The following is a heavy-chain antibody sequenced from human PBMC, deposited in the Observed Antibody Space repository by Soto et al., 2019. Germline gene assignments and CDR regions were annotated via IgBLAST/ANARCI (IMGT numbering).Heavy chain of an antibody. CDR1: GYSFTSYA. D-gene: IGHD1-26*01. CDR2: INAGNGNT. CDR3: ARDDSGFSGSHYIDYFNY. V-gene: IGHV1-3*01. Sequence: GASVKVSCKASGYSFTSYAIHWMRQAPGQRLEWMGWINAGNGNTKVPQKFQGRVTFTRDTSAGTVYMQLSSLTSEDTAVYYCARDDSGFSGSHYIDYFNYWGQGALVTVSS. J-gene: IGHJ4*02.